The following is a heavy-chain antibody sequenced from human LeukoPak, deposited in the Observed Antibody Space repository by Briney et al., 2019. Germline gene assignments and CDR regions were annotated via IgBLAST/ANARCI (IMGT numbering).Heavy chain of an antibody. Sequence: GGSLRLSCAASGFTFSSYAMSWVRQAPGKGLEWVSALSGNGGSTYYADSVKGRFTISRDNSKNTLYLQMDSLKDEDMAMYYCAREGHSSGYCGAFDIWGPGTMVTVSS. CDR3: AREGHSSGYCGAFDI. D-gene: IGHD3-22*01. CDR1: GFTFSSYA. J-gene: IGHJ3*02. V-gene: IGHV3-23*01. CDR2: LSGNGGST.